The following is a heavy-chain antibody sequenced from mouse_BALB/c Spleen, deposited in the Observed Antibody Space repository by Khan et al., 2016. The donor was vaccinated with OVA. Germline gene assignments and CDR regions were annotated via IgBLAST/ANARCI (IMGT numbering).Heavy chain of an antibody. CDR3: AKFTPDYYSMDY. CDR2: IWGDGST. J-gene: IGHJ4*01. CDR1: GFSLTSYG. D-gene: IGHD1-1*01. V-gene: IGHV2-3*01. Sequence: QVQLKESGPGLVAPSQSLSIICTVSGFSLTSYGVNWVRQPPGKGLEWLGVIWGDGSTNYHSTLKSRLIISKDNSKRQVFLTLNSLQTDDTATYYCAKFTPDYYSMDYWGQGTSVTVSS.